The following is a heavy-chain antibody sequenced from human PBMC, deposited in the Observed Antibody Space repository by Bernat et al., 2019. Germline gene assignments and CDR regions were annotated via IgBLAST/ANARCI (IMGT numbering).Heavy chain of an antibody. Sequence: EVQLVESGGGLVHPGGSLRLSCAASGFTLSNHYMDWVRQAPGKGLEWVGRIKNKANSDTPEYAPSVRGRFSMSTDDSKTSMNLQMNGLKTEDTAVYYCTRLERGGKSDYWGQGTLVTGSS. D-gene: IGHD3-16*01. V-gene: IGHV3-72*01. CDR3: TRLERGGKSDY. J-gene: IGHJ4*02. CDR1: GFTLSNHY. CDR2: IKNKANSDTP.